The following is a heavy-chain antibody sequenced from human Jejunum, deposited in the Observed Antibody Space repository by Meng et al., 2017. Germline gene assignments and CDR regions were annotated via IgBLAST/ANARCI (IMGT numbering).Heavy chain of an antibody. CDR3: EKGVKSGAYYVAFEI. Sequence: GGSLRLSCAASGLTFSDYFMGWVRQGPGKGLEWVSSIYPSGSSTFHADSVKGRFTIFRDNSENTMYLQMSSLRADDTDIYYCEKGVKSGAYYVAFEIWDQGTMVTVSS. V-gene: IGHV3-23*01. CDR1: GLTFSDYF. D-gene: IGHD1-26*01. J-gene: IGHJ3*02. CDR2: IYPSGSST.